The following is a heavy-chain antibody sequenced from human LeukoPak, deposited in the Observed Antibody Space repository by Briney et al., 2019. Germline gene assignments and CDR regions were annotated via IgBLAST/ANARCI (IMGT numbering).Heavy chain of an antibody. D-gene: IGHD3-3*01. CDR1: GYTFTSYY. Sequence: ASVKVSCKASGYTFTSYYMHWVRQAPGQGLEWMGWINPNSGGTNYAQKFQGRVTVTRDTSISTAYMELSRLRSDDTAVYYCARGYYDFWSGTVTSIDYWGQGTLVTVSS. V-gene: IGHV1-2*02. J-gene: IGHJ4*02. CDR3: ARGYYDFWSGTVTSIDY. CDR2: INPNSGGT.